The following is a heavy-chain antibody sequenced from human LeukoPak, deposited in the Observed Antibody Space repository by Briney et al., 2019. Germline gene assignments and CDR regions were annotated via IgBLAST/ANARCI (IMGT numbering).Heavy chain of an antibody. V-gene: IGHV3-53*01. J-gene: IGHJ4*02. CDR2: IYGGGST. CDR1: GLSVSSNF. Sequence: PGGSLRLSCAATGLSVSSNFMSWVRQAPGKGLEWVSVIYGGGSTYYADSVKGRFTISRDNAKNSLYLQMNSLRAEDTAVYYCARELDYSNYLRYFDYWGQGTLVTVSS. D-gene: IGHD4-11*01. CDR3: ARELDYSNYLRYFDY.